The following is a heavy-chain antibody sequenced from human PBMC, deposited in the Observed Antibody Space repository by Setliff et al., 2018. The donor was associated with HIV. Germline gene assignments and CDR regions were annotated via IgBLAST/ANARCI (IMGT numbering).Heavy chain of an antibody. CDR3: TRDTGYILSGYRPHWYFDL. V-gene: IGHV4-61*02. Sequence: PSETLSLTCTFSGDSISSGNYYWSWIRQPAGKGLEWIRRIYSTGSTNYNPSLKSRVTISSDTSKNLFSLKLTTVTAADAAVYYCTRDTGYILSGYRPHWYFDLWGRGTLVTVSS. D-gene: IGHD3-9*01. CDR2: IYSTGST. CDR1: GDSISSGNYY. J-gene: IGHJ2*01.